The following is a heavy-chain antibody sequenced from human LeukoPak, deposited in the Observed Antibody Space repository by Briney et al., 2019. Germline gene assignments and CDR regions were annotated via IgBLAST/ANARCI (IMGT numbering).Heavy chain of an antibody. CDR3: ATDRVYRSSGRSWGLFDY. V-gene: IGHV1-24*01. CDR2: HDSDNNKM. Sequence: ASVKVSCKISRYSLRDLSIHCVRAAPGEGREWMGGHDSDNNKMVYSQRVQGRVAMTEDTSADTAYMELTSLRSEDTAVYFCATDRVYRSSGRSWGLFDYWGQGTLVIVSS. D-gene: IGHD6-19*01. CDR1: RYSLRDLS. J-gene: IGHJ4*02.